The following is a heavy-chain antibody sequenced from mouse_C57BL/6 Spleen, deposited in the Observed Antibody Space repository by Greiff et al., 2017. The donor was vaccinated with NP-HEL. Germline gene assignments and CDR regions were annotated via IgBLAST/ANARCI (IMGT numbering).Heavy chain of an antibody. D-gene: IGHD1-1*01. Sequence: QVQLQQPGAELVKPGASVKLSCKASGYTFTSYWMQWVKQRPGQGLEWIGEIDPSDSYTNYNQKFKGKATLTVDTSSSTAYMQLSSLTSEDSAVYYCARGTYGSSYDYFDYWGQGTTLTVSS. CDR3: ARGTYGSSYDYFDY. CDR1: GYTFTSYW. V-gene: IGHV1-50*01. CDR2: IDPSDSYT. J-gene: IGHJ2*01.